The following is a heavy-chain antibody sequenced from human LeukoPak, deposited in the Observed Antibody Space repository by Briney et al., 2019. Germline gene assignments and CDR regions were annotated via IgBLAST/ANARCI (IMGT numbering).Heavy chain of an antibody. CDR1: GLTFSDYH. D-gene: IGHD3-22*01. Sequence: GGSLRLSCAASGLTFSDYHMTWIRQAPGKGLEWVSSISGTGTTIYSADSVRGRFTVSRDNARNSLFLHMNSLRAEDTAVYYCAVQITMIVVVPYFDYWGQGTLVTVSS. CDR3: AVQITMIVVVPYFDY. J-gene: IGHJ4*02. CDR2: ISGTGTTI. V-gene: IGHV3-11*04.